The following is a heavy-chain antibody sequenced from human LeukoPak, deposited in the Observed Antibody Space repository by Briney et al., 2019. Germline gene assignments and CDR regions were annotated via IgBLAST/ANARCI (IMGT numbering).Heavy chain of an antibody. CDR1: GDSFSNNIAT. V-gene: IGHV6-1*01. CDR3: ARDSDDYYWALDF. Sequence: SQTLSLTCAISGDSFSNNIATWNWVRQSPSRGLEWLGRTYYRSRWGNDYAISVKGRITINPDTSRNQFSLQLNSVTPEDTAVYYCARDSDDYYWALDFWGQGTPVTVSS. CDR2: TYYRSRWGN. J-gene: IGHJ4*02. D-gene: IGHD3-10*01.